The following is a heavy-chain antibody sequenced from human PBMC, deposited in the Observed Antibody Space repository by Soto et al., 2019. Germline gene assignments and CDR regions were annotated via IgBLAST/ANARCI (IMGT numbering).Heavy chain of an antibody. J-gene: IGHJ4*02. CDR1: GGSISSGGYY. D-gene: IGHD3-3*01. Sequence: SETLSLTCTVSGGSISSGGYYWSWIRQHPGKGLEWIGYIYYSGSTYYNPSLKSRVTISVDTSKNQFSLKLSSVTAADTAVYYCARGAYEVWSGYYMGHNFDDWGQGTLVTVAS. CDR3: ARGAYEVWSGYYMGHNFDD. V-gene: IGHV4-31*03. CDR2: IYYSGST.